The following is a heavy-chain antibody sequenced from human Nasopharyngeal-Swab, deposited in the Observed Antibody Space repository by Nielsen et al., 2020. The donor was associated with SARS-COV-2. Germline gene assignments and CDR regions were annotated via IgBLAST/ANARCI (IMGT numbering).Heavy chain of an antibody. Sequence: SETLSLTCSVSGYSISSGYYWAWIRQSPEKGLEWVATVYQSGETYYNPSLRSRVTISVDTSKSQFSLKLSSVTAADTAIYYCAVGYCSSSNCYREYFQHWGQGTTVTVSS. J-gene: IGHJ1*01. D-gene: IGHD2-2*01. CDR1: GYSISSGYY. CDR2: VYQSGET. V-gene: IGHV4-38-2*01. CDR3: AVGYCSSSNCYREYFQH.